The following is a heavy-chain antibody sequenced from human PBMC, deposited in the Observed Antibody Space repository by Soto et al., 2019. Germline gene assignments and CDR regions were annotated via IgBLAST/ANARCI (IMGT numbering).Heavy chain of an antibody. V-gene: IGHV1-18*01. D-gene: IGHD1-26*01. Sequence: GASVKVSCKASGYTFTSYGISWVRQAPGQGLEWMGWISAYNGNTNYAQKLQGRVTMTRDTSTNTVYMELSSLRSEDTAVYFCTRDKGGSYYDYWGQGTLVTVSS. CDR3: TRDKGGSYYDY. CDR1: GYTFTSYG. J-gene: IGHJ4*02. CDR2: ISAYNGNT.